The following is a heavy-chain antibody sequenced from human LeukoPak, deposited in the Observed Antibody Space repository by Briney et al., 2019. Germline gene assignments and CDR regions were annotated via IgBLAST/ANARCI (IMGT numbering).Heavy chain of an antibody. D-gene: IGHD3-22*01. CDR2: INHSGST. J-gene: IGHJ4*02. V-gene: IGHV4-34*01. Sequence: KASETLSLTCAVYGGSFSGYYWSWIRQPPGKGLEWIGEINHSGSTNYNPSLKSRVTISVDTSKNQFSLKLSSVTAADTAVYYCARGGFAYYYDSSGYYYFDYWGQGTLVTVSS. CDR3: ARGGFAYYYDSSGYYYFDY. CDR1: GGSFSGYY.